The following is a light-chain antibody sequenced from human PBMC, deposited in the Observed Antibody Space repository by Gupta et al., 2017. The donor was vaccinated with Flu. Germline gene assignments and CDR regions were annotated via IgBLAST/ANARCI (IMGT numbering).Light chain of an antibody. CDR3: QSYDSSLNGWV. CDR2: GNR. J-gene: IGLJ3*02. V-gene: IGLV1-40*01. CDR1: NSNIGAGYD. Sequence: QSVLTQPPSVSGAPGQRVTISCTGSNSNIGAGYDVNWYQQLPGTAPKVLVYGNRNRPSGVPDRFSGSKSGPSASLAITGLQAEDEANYYCQSYDSSLNGWVFGGGTKLTVL.